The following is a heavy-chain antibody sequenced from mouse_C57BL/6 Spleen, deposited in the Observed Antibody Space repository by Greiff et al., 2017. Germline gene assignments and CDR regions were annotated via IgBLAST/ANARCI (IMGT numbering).Heavy chain of an antibody. V-gene: IGHV1-80*01. CDR1: GYAFSSYW. CDR2: IYPGDGDT. J-gene: IGHJ4*01. CDR3: ARSTLTHVHYAMDY. Sequence: QVQLQQSGAELVKPGASVKISCKASGYAFSSYWMNWVKQRPGKGLEWIGQIYPGDGDTNYNGKFKGKATLTADKSSSTAYMQLSSLTSEDSAVYFCARSTLTHVHYAMDYWGQGTSVTVSS.